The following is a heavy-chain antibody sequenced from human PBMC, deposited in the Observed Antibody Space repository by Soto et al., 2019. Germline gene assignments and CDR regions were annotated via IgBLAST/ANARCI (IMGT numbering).Heavy chain of an antibody. V-gene: IGHV1-18*01. CDR3: AMVDVYVTPSPQDV. Sequence: QVQLVQSVAEVKNPGASVKVSCTASGYTFTRYGIGWARQAPGQGVEWMGWINTYNGNTNYAQNVQGRVTLTTDTHTSTAYMELRSLRSNDTAIYYCAMVDVYVTPSPQDVWGQGTTVIVSS. D-gene: IGHD3-16*01. CDR2: INTYNGNT. CDR1: GYTFTRYG. J-gene: IGHJ6*02.